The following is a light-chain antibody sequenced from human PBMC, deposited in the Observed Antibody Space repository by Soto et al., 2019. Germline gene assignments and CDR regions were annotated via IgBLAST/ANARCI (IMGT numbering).Light chain of an antibody. CDR1: QSVSSN. Sequence: EIVMTQSPATLSVSPGERATLSCRASQSVSSNLAGNQQKPGQAPRLLIYGASTRATGIPAGFSGSRSGTEFTLTISSLQSEDFAVYYCQQYNNWPYTFGQGTKLEIK. J-gene: IGKJ2*01. V-gene: IGKV3-15*01. CDR2: GAS. CDR3: QQYNNWPYT.